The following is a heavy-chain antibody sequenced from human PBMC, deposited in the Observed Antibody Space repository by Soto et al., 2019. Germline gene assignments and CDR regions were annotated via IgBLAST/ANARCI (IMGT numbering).Heavy chain of an antibody. CDR3: ARLGDYYQALDP. V-gene: IGHV4-59*08. D-gene: IGHD3-3*01. CDR1: GASFSPNY. CDR2: IYYAGTT. Sequence: QVHLQESGPGLVKPSETLSLTCTVSGASFSPNYWAWIRQPPGKGLEWIGYIYYAGTTRYNPSLESRVTISLDTSKNQVSLRLSSVTAADTALYFCARLGDYYQALDPWGRGTLVTVSS. J-gene: IGHJ5*02.